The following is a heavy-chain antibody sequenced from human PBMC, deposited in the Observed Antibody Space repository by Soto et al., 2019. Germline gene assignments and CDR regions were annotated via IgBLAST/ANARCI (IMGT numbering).Heavy chain of an antibody. J-gene: IGHJ6*02. CDR2: ISNDGTNK. D-gene: IGHD3-3*01. V-gene: IGHV3-30-3*01. Sequence: QVQLEESGGGVVQPGRSLRLSCVGTGFTFSSYAMHWVRQAPGKGLEWVAVISNDGTNKYYADSVEGRITISRDNSKNTLYLQMHSLRSEDTAVYYCARGTTLAIFDYGMDVWDQGATVTVSS. CDR1: GFTFSSYA. CDR3: ARGTTLAIFDYGMDV.